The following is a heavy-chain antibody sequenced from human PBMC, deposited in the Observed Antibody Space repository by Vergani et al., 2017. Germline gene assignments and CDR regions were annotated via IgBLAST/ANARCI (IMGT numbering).Heavy chain of an antibody. CDR1: GFSLSRFW. V-gene: IGHV3-30*02. J-gene: IGHJ4*02. D-gene: IGHD4-17*01. CDR2: IGYDGRIK. Sequence: VQLLESGGGLVQPGGSLRLSCAASGFSLSRFWMSWVRQAPEKGLEWVAFIGYDGRIKYNVDSVKGRFTISRDTSKKTLSLQMRSLRADDTAVYYCAKDGRENSDYGYFDYWGQGTLVTVSS. CDR3: AKDGRENSDYGYFDY.